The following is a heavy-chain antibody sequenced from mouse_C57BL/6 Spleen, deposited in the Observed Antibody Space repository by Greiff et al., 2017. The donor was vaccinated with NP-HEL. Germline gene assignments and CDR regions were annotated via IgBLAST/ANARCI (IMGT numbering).Heavy chain of an antibody. CDR1: GYTFTSYW. Sequence: QVQLQQPGAELVRPGSSVKLSCKASGYTFTSYWMHWVKQRPIQGLEWIGNIDPSDSETHYNQKFKDKATLTVDKSSSTAYMQLSSLTSEDSAVYYCAREEIITTVGGYFDVWGTGTTVTVSS. CDR2: IDPSDSET. CDR3: AREEIITTVGGYFDV. D-gene: IGHD1-1*01. V-gene: IGHV1-52*01. J-gene: IGHJ1*03.